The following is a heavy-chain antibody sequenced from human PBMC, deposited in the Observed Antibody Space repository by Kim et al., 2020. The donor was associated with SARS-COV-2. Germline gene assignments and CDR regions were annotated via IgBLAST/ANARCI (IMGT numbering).Heavy chain of an antibody. CDR3: ARHLSRSGVSGGPTEYYGLDV. Sequence: ASVKVSCKTSGYTFTTYDMNWVRQAPGQGLEWMGWINTNTGNPAYAEGFTGRFVISLDTSVSTTYLEITSLKAEDTGIYYCARHLSRSGVSGGPTEYYGLDVWGQGTTVTVSS. V-gene: IGHV7-4-1*02. D-gene: IGHD3-10*02. CDR1: GYTFTTYD. J-gene: IGHJ6*02. CDR2: INTNTGNP.